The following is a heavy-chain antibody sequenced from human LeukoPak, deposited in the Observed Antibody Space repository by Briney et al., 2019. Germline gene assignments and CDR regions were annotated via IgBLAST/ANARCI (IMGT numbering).Heavy chain of an antibody. CDR3: AREGGFVLLWFGNDYWFDP. CDR2: IWYDGSNK. J-gene: IGHJ5*02. D-gene: IGHD3-10*01. V-gene: IGHV3-33*01. CDR1: GFTFSSYG. Sequence: PGGSLRLSCAASGFTFSSYGMHWVRQAPGKGLEWVAVIWYDGSNKYYADSVKGRFTISRDNSKNTLYLQMNSLRAEDTAVYYCAREGGFVLLWFGNDYWFDPWGQGTLVTVSS.